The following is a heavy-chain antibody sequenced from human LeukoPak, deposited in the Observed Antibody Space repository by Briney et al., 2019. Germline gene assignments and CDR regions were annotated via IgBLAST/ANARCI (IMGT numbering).Heavy chain of an antibody. J-gene: IGHJ6*03. D-gene: IGHD1-26*01. Sequence: PSETLSLTCTVSGGSLSSYYWSWIRQHPGKGLEWIGYIHYTGSTNYNSSLKSRVTISIDTSKNQFSLELTSVTAADTAVYYCASGRYYYYLDVWGKGTTVTVS. CDR2: IHYTGST. V-gene: IGHV4-59*06. CDR1: GGSLSSYY. CDR3: ASGRYYYYLDV.